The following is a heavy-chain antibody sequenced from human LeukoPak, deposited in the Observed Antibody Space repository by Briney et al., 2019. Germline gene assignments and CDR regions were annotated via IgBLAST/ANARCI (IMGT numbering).Heavy chain of an antibody. D-gene: IGHD2-2*02. CDR2: MNPNSGNT. J-gene: IGHJ4*02. V-gene: IGHV1-8*01. Sequence: ASVKASCKASGYTFTSYDINWVRQATGQGLEWMGWMNPNSGNTGYAQKFQGRVTMTRNTSISTAYMELSSLRSEDTAVYYCARRRSIGYCSSTSCYTRYFDYWGQGTLVTVSS. CDR3: ARRRSIGYCSSTSCYTRYFDY. CDR1: GYTFTSYD.